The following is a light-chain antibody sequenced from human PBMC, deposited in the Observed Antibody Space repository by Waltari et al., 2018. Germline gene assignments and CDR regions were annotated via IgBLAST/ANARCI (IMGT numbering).Light chain of an antibody. V-gene: IGLV2-8*01. J-gene: IGLJ2*01. Sequence: QSALTQPPSASGSPGQSVTISCTGTSSDVGGYNCVSWYQQHPGKAPKLMIYDVSKLPSGVPDRFSGSKSGNTAYRTVSGLQAEDEADYYCNSYAGSNSVLFGAGTKLTVL. CDR2: DVS. CDR3: NSYAGSNSVL. CDR1: SSDVGGYNC.